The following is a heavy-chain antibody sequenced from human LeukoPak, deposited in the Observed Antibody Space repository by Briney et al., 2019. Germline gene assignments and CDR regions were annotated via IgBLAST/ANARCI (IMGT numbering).Heavy chain of an antibody. CDR2: INPNSGGT. V-gene: IGHV1-2*02. CDR3: ASGYYYDSSGYYY. D-gene: IGHD3-22*01. J-gene: IGHJ4*02. Sequence: GASVKVSCKASGYTFTGYYMHWVRQAPGQGLEWMGWINPNSGGTNYAQKFQGRVTMTKDTSISTAYMELSRLRSDDTAVYYCASGYYYDSSGYYYWGQETLVTVSS. CDR1: GYTFTGYY.